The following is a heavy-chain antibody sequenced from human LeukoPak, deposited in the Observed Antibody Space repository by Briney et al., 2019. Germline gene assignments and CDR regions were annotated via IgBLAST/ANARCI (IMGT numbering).Heavy chain of an antibody. Sequence: GGSLRLSCAASGLTFDDYAMHWVRQAPGKGLEWVSGIYSGGSTYYADSVKGRFTISRDNSKNTLYLQMNSLRAEDTAVYYCAGYGMDVWGQGTTVTVSS. V-gene: IGHV3-66*01. CDR1: GLTFDDYA. J-gene: IGHJ6*02. CDR2: IYSGGST. CDR3: AGYGMDV.